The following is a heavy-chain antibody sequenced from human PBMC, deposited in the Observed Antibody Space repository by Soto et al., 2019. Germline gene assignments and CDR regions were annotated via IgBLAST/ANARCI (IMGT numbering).Heavy chain of an antibody. D-gene: IGHD3-3*01. Sequence: QVQLVQSGAEVKKPGASVKVSCKASGYTFTSYDINWVRQATGQGLEWMGWMNPNSGNAGYAQKFQGRVTMTRNTSISTAYMELSSLRSEDTAVYYCVGRRITIFGVAHNWFDPWGQGTLVTVSS. CDR2: MNPNSGNA. J-gene: IGHJ5*02. CDR1: GYTFTSYD. CDR3: VGRRITIFGVAHNWFDP. V-gene: IGHV1-8*01.